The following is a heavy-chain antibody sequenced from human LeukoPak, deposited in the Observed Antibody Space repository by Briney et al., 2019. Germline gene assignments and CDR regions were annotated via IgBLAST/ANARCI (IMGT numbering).Heavy chain of an antibody. J-gene: IGHJ4*02. CDR2: INPNSGGT. Sequence: ASVKVSCKASGYTFTVYYMHWVRQAPGQGLEWMGWINPNSGGTNYAQKFQGRVTMTRDTSISTAYMELSRLRSDDTAVYYCARGVYCSGGSCYFNDYWGQGTLVTVSS. D-gene: IGHD2-15*01. CDR3: ARGVYCSGGSCYFNDY. V-gene: IGHV1-2*02. CDR1: GYTFTVYY.